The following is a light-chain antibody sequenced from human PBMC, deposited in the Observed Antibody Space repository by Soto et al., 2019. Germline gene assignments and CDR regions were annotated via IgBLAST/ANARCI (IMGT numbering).Light chain of an antibody. CDR2: DAS. J-gene: IGKJ1*01. V-gene: IGKV1-5*01. CDR3: QQYNSYSWT. CDR1: QSISSW. Sequence: DIQMTQSPSILSASLGDRVTITCRASQSISSWLAWYQQKPGKAPKFLIYDASSLESGVPSRFSGSGSGTEFTLTISNLQPDDFATYYCQQYNSYSWTFGQGTKVDI.